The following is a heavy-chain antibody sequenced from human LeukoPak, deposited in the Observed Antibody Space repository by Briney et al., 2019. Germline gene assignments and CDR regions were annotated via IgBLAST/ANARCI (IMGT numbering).Heavy chain of an antibody. V-gene: IGHV3-66*01. D-gene: IGHD3-22*01. CDR2: IYSGGST. Sequence: GSLRLSCAASGFTFSSYAMSWVRQAPGKGLEWVSVIYSGGSTYYADSVKGRFTISRDNSKNTLYLQMNSLRAEDTAVYYCARARASYYYDSSGYYREGAFDYWGQGTLVTVSS. J-gene: IGHJ4*02. CDR3: ARARASYYYDSSGYYREGAFDY. CDR1: GFTFSSYA.